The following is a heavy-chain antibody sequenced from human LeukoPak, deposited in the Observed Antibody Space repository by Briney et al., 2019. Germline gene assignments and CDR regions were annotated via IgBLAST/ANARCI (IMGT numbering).Heavy chain of an antibody. Sequence: PGGSLRLSCAASGFTFSSYAMHWVRQAPGKGLEWVAVISYDGSNKYYADSVKGRFTISGDNSKNTLYLQMNSLRAEDTAVYYCARSYHHRRPDSSGYYLEHFDYWGQGTLVTVSS. CDR1: GFTFSSYA. D-gene: IGHD3-22*01. J-gene: IGHJ4*02. CDR3: ARSYHHRRPDSSGYYLEHFDY. CDR2: ISYDGSNK. V-gene: IGHV3-30*04.